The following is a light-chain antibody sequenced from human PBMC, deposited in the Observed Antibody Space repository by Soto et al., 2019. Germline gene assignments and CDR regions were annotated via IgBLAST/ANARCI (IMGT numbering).Light chain of an antibody. CDR1: QSISSY. Sequence: DIQMTQSPSSLSASVGDSVTLTCRASQSISSYLNWYQLKPGRPHKLLIYFASSLQDGVPSRFSGAGSETDFTIPITDLQPEDFTSYFCLQTDSVPYTFGQGT. V-gene: IGKV1-39*01. CDR2: FAS. J-gene: IGKJ2*01. CDR3: LQTDSVPYT.